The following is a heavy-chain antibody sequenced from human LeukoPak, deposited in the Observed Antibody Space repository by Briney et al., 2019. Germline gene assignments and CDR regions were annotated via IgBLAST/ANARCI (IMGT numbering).Heavy chain of an antibody. CDR1: GYSFTNYA. CDR3: ARAFQSLGGLSLPDY. CDR2: IHPSTGNP. D-gene: IGHD3-16*02. Sequence: ASVKVSCKASGYSFTNYAMNWVRQAPGQGLEWMGWIHPSTGNPTYAQGFTGQFVFSLDTSGSTTYLQISSLKAEDTAVYFCARAFQSLGGLSLPDYWGQGTLVTVSS. J-gene: IGHJ4*02. V-gene: IGHV7-4-1*02.